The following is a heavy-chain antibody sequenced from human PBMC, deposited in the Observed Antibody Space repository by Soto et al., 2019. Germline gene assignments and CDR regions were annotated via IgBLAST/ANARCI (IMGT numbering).Heavy chain of an antibody. V-gene: IGHV3-23*01. J-gene: IGHJ3*02. D-gene: IGHD6-19*01. CDR1: GFTFSSYA. CDR2: ISGSGGST. Sequence: GGSLRLSCAASGFTFSSYAMSWVRQAPGKGLEWVSAISGSGGSTYYADSVKGRFTISRDNSKNTLYLQMNSLRAEDTAVYYCAKEGWQIFQWPDDDAFDIWGQGTMVTVSS. CDR3: AKEGWQIFQWPDDDAFDI.